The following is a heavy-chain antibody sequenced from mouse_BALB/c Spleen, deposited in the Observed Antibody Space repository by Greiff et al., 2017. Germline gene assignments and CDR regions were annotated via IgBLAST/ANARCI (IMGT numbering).Heavy chain of an antibody. J-gene: IGHJ3*01. CDR3: ARSPSSGWVWFAY. Sequence: EVKLVESGGGLVKPGGSLKLSCAASGFTFSSYTMSWVRQTPEKRLEWVATISSGGGNTYYPDSVKGRFTISRDNAKNNLYLQMSSLRSEDTALYYCARSPSSGWVWFAYWGQGTLVTVSA. CDR1: GFTFSSYT. D-gene: IGHD6-1*01. V-gene: IGHV5-9*03. CDR2: ISSGGGNT.